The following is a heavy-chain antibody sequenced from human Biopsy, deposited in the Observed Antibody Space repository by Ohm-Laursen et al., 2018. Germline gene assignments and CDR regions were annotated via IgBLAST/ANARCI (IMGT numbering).Heavy chain of an antibody. V-gene: IGHV4-4*07. CDR3: VRGGSGSFPFDY. Sequence: GTLSLTCTVSGGSINSYYWSWMRQPAGKGLEWIGRLFTSGTTNYSPSLNNRVTMSVDTSKNQSSLRLTSVTAADTAVYYCVRGGSGSFPFDYWGPGTLVTVSS. J-gene: IGHJ4*02. CDR2: LFTSGTT. D-gene: IGHD3-10*01. CDR1: GGSINSYY.